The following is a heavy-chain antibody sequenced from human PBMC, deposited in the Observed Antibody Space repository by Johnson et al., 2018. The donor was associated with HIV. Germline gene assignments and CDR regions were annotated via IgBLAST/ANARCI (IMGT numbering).Heavy chain of an antibody. D-gene: IGHD2-2*03. CDR3: ARDHGYCSSTSCYGDDAFDI. CDR2: IGTAGDT. Sequence: MLLVESGGGLVKPGGSLRLSCAASGFTFDDYGMSWVRQAPGKGLEWVSGIGTAGDTYYPGSVKGRFTISRENAKNSLYLQMNSLRAGDTAVYYCARDHGYCSSTSCYGDDAFDIWGQGTMVTVSS. V-gene: IGHV3-13*01. J-gene: IGHJ3*02. CDR1: GFTFDDYG.